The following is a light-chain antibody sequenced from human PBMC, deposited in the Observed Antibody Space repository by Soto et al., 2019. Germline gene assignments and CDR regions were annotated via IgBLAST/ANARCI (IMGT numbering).Light chain of an antibody. Sequence: LAPPPSASGSPGQSVNMYCIRTASYIGRYNYVSWYQHHPGKAPKLIIYEVTKRPSGVPDRFSGSKSGNTASLNVSGLQADDEADYYCNSYVGSNNYVSGTGTKVTVL. V-gene: IGLV2-8*01. CDR3: NSYVGSNNYV. CDR1: ASYIGRYNY. CDR2: EVT. J-gene: IGLJ1*01.